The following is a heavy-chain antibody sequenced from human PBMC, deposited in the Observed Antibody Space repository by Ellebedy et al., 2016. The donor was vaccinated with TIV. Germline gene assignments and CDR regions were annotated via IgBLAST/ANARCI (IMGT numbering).Heavy chain of an antibody. D-gene: IGHD3-16*01. Sequence: AASVQVSCKASGGSFSTYAISWVRQAPGQGLEWMGRIMPILGLASYAQNFQGSVTITADKSTSTAYMELSSLRSEDAALYYCATDGGSAEVERRETLSYWGLGTLVTVSS. CDR3: ATDGGSAEVERRETLSY. V-gene: IGHV1-69*04. CDR2: IMPILGLA. J-gene: IGHJ4*02. CDR1: GGSFSTYA.